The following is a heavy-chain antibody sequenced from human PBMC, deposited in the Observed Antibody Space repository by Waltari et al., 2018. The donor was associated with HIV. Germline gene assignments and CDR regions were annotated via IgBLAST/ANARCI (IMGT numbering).Heavy chain of an antibody. CDR2: ISSSSNFI. J-gene: IGHJ5*02. CDR1: GFSFSSHS. V-gene: IGHV3-21*01. CDR3: ARDGGSPPNRWFDP. D-gene: IGHD1-26*01. Sequence: EVHLVESGGGLVKRGGSLRLSRAASGFSFSSHSMNWVRQAPGKGLEWVSSISSSSNFIYYADSVKGRFTISRDNAKNSLYLQMNSLRAEDTAVYYCARDGGSPPNRWFDPWGQGTLVTVSS.